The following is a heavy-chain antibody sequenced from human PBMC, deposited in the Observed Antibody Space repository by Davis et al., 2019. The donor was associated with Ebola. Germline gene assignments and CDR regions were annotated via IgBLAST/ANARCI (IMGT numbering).Heavy chain of an antibody. CDR3: ATGRESVTLIRGVITALYYFDH. J-gene: IGHJ4*02. V-gene: IGHV3-48*01. D-gene: IGHD3-10*01. CDR2: ISDSSTTI. CDR1: GFTFSAYS. Sequence: GESLKISCAASGFTFSAYSMNWVRQAPGKGLEWVSYISDSSTTIYYADSVKGRFTISRDNSKNTLYLQMNSLRAEDTAVYYCATGRESVTLIRGVITALYYFDHWGQGTLVTVSS.